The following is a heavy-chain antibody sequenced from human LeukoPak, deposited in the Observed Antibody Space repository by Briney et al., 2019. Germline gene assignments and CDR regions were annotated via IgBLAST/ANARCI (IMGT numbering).Heavy chain of an antibody. V-gene: IGHV1-8*01. CDR3: ARQNYYDSSGYYYRTPADY. CDR1: GCTFTSYD. J-gene: IGHJ4*02. D-gene: IGHD3-22*01. Sequence: GASVKVSCKASGCTFTSYDINWVRQATGQGLEWMGWMNPNSGNTGYAQKFQGRVTMTRNTSISTAYMELSSLRSEDTAVYYCARQNYYDSSGYYYRTPADYWGQGTLVTVSS. CDR2: MNPNSGNT.